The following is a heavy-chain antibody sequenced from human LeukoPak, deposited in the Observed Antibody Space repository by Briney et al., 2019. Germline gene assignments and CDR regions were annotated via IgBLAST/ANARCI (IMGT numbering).Heavy chain of an antibody. Sequence: GGSLRLSCEGSGFTFKSYAMSWVRQAPGKGLEWVSGVSGSGDFTDYADSVKGRFTISRDNSKNTLYLQMNSLRAEDTAVYYCAKARYCSGGSCYDDYWGQGTLVTVSS. V-gene: IGHV3-23*01. CDR3: AKARYCSGGSCYDDY. D-gene: IGHD2-15*01. J-gene: IGHJ4*02. CDR2: VSGSGDFT. CDR1: GFTFKSYA.